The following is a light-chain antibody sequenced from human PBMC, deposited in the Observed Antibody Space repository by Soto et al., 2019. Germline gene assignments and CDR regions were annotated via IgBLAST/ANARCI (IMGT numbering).Light chain of an antibody. J-gene: IGKJ5*01. Sequence: VLTQSPGTLSSSPGERATLSCRASRSVSSNYLGWYQQKPGQAPRLLIYAVSTRATGIPDRFSGSGSGTDFTLTISRLEPEDSALYFCQQYRPSPAISFGQGTRLEIK. CDR1: RSVSSNY. CDR3: QQYRPSPAIS. CDR2: AVS. V-gene: IGKV3-20*01.